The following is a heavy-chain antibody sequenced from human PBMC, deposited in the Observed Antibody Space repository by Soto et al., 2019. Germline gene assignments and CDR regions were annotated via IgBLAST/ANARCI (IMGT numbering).Heavy chain of an antibody. D-gene: IGHD2-15*01. CDR1: GYTFTGYG. J-gene: IGHJ4*02. Sequence: GASVKVSCKASGYTFTGYGIIWVRQAPGQGLEWMGWISAYNGNTNYAQKLQGRVTMTTDTSTSTAYMELRSLRSDDTAVYYCARSIVVVVAATSADYWGQGTLVTVSS. CDR3: ARSIVVVVAATSADY. V-gene: IGHV1-18*01. CDR2: ISAYNGNT.